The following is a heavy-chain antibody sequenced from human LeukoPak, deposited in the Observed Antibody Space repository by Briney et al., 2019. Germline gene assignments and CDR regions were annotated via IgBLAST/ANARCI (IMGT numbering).Heavy chain of an antibody. J-gene: IGHJ6*03. V-gene: IGHV4-34*01. CDR2: INHSGST. D-gene: IGHD2/OR15-2a*01. CDR1: GGSFSGYY. Sequence: PSETLSLTCAVYGGSFSGYYWSWIRQPPGKGLEWIGEINHSGSTNYNPSLKSRVTISVDTSKNQFSLKLSSVTAADTAVYYCARAGLWGNYYYYYMDVWGKGTTVTVSS. CDR3: ARAGLWGNYYYYYMDV.